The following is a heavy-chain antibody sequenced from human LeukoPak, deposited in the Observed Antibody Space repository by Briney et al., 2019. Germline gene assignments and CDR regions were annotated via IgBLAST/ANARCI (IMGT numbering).Heavy chain of an antibody. Sequence: GGSLRLSCAVSGFTITSWSMNWVRQAPGKGLELLSYISSGGSPIYYADSVKGRFTISRDNAKNTLYLQMNSLRAEDTAVYYCARAKFVVVPAAHYYFDYWGQGTLVTVSS. V-gene: IGHV3-48*04. J-gene: IGHJ4*02. CDR3: ARAKFVVVPAAHYYFDY. D-gene: IGHD2-2*01. CDR1: GFTITSWS. CDR2: ISSGGSPI.